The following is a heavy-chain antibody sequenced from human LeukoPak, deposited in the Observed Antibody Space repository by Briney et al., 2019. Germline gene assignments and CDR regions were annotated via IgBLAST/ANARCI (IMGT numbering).Heavy chain of an antibody. Sequence: GGSLRLSCAASGFTVSTNYMTWVRQAPGKGLEWVSMIYTGGSPYYADSVKGRFTISRDNSKNTLNLQMNSLRVEDTAVYYCVPLTDGSVDQWGQGTLVTVSS. J-gene: IGHJ4*02. CDR1: GFTVSTNY. D-gene: IGHD3-10*01. V-gene: IGHV3-66*01. CDR2: IYTGGSP. CDR3: VPLTDGSVDQ.